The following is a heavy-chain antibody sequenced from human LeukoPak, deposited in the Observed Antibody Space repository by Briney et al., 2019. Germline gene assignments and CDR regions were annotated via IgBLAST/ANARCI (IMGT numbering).Heavy chain of an antibody. J-gene: IGHJ4*02. CDR1: GFTFSSYA. V-gene: IGHV3-30*04. CDR3: ARDHGDSSGYYHKAHFDY. CDR2: ISYDGSNK. D-gene: IGHD3-22*01. Sequence: GGSLGLSCAASGFTFSSYAMHWVRQAPGKGLEWVAVISYDGSNKHYADSVKGRFTISRDNSKNTLYLQMNSLRAEDTAVYYCARDHGDSSGYYHKAHFDYWGQGTLVTVSS.